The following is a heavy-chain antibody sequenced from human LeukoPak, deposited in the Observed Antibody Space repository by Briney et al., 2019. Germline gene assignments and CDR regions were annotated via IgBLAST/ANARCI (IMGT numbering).Heavy chain of an antibody. CDR2: MKPNSGDT. Sequence: ASVTVSCKASGYTFTNYDINWVRQANGQGLEWMGWMKPNSGDTGYAQKFQGRVTMTRNTSISTAYMELSSLRSEDTAVYYCARMNWLTTDNPNWFDPWGQGTLVTVSS. CDR1: GYTFTNYD. CDR3: ARMNWLTTDNPNWFDP. J-gene: IGHJ5*02. D-gene: IGHD4-11*01. V-gene: IGHV1-8*01.